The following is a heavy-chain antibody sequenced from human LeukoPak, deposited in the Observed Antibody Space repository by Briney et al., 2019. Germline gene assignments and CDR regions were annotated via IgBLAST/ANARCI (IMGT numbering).Heavy chain of an antibody. J-gene: IGHJ6*03. CDR3: AGPSLGYDILTGSYYCYMDV. CDR1: GGSISSGSYY. D-gene: IGHD3-9*01. V-gene: IGHV4-61*02. CDR2: IYTSGST. Sequence: SETLSLTCTVSGGSISSGSYYWSWIRQPAGKGLEWIGRIYTSGSTNYNPSLKSRVTISVDKSKNQFSLKLSSVTAADTAVYYCAGPSLGYDILTGSYYCYMDVWGKGTTVTVSS.